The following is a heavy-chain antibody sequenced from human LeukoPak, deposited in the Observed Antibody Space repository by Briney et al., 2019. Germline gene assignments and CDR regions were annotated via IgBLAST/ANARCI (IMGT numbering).Heavy chain of an antibody. J-gene: IGHJ6*03. CDR3: ARSIVVVPAQLLYYYYYMDV. CDR2: IYYSGST. V-gene: IGHV4-39*07. Sequence: SETLSLTCSVSGGSINTNGYYWGWIRQPPGKGLEWIGSIYYSGSTFYNPSLKSRVTISIDNSRNQFSLKLSSVTAADTAVYYCARSIVVVPAQLLYYYYYMDVWGKGTTATVSS. D-gene: IGHD2-2*01. CDR1: GGSINTNGYY.